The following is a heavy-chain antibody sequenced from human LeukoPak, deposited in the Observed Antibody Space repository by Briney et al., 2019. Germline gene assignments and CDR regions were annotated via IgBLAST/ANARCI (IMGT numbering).Heavy chain of an antibody. CDR1: GGTFSSYA. J-gene: IGHJ6*02. CDR3: VRYPLFGYCSGGSCSYPYYYYYGMDV. Sequence: ASVKVSCKASGGTFSSYAISWVRQAPGQGLEWMGRIIPILGIANYAQKFQGRVTITADKSTSTAYMELSSLRSEDTAVYYCVRYPLFGYCSGGSCSYPYYYYYGMDVWGQGTTVTVSS. CDR2: IIPILGIA. V-gene: IGHV1-69*04. D-gene: IGHD2-15*01.